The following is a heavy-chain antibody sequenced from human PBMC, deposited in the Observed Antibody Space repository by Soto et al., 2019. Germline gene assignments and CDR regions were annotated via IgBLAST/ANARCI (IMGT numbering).Heavy chain of an antibody. CDR2: ISAYNGNT. CDR1: GYTFTSYG. CDR3: ARIRPYYGDYRQFYWFDP. Sequence: QVQLVQSGAEVKKPGASVKVSCKASGYTFTSYGISWVRQAPGQGLEWMGWISAYNGNTNYAQKLQGRVTMTTDTSTSAAYMELRSLRSDDTAVYYCARIRPYYGDYRQFYWFDPWGQGTLVTVSS. J-gene: IGHJ5*02. V-gene: IGHV1-18*01. D-gene: IGHD4-17*01.